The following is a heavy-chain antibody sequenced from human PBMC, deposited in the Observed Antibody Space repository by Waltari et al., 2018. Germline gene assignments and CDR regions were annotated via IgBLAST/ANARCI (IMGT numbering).Heavy chain of an antibody. CDR2: INHSGST. V-gene: IGHV4-34*01. D-gene: IGHD3-16*02. CDR1: GGSFSGYY. CDR3: ARPYGYDYVWGSYRAFGY. J-gene: IGHJ4*02. Sequence: QVQLQQWGAGLLKPSETLSLTCAVYGGSFSGYYWSWIRQPPGKGLEWIGEINHSGSTNYNPSLKSRVTISVDTSKNQFSLKRSSVTAADTAVYYCARPYGYDYVWGSYRAFGYWGQGTLVTVSS.